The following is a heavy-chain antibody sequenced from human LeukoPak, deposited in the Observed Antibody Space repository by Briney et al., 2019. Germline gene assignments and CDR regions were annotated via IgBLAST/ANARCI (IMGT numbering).Heavy chain of an antibody. J-gene: IGHJ4*02. CDR1: GDSVSSNSAA. CDR2: TYYRSKWYN. Sequence: SQTLSLTCAISGDSVSSNSAAWNWIRQSPSRGLEWLGSTYYRSKWYNDYAVSVKSRITINPDTSKNQFSLQLNSVTPEDTAVYYCARERSYGSGSYYNFKYYFDYWGQGTLVTVSS. D-gene: IGHD3-10*01. V-gene: IGHV6-1*01. CDR3: ARERSYGSGSYYNFKYYFDY.